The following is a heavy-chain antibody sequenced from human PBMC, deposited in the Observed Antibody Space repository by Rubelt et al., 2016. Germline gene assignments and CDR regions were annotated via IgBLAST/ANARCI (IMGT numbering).Heavy chain of an antibody. CDR2: VYYSGDT. J-gene: IGHJ6*04. CDR1: GGSIRSSTYY. D-gene: IGHD3-10*01. V-gene: IGHV4-39*01. CDR3: GRHTVRGVIGYYYGMDV. Sequence: GTLSLTCTVSGGSIRSSTYYWGWIRQPPGKGLEWIGSVYYSGDTYYNPSLRGRLTISVDTAKNQFSLRLSSVTAADAAAYYCGRHTVRGVIGYYYGMDVWAKDHGHRLL.